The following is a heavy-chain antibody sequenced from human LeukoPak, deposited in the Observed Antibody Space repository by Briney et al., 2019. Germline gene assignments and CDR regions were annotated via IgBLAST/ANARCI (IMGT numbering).Heavy chain of an antibody. Sequence: SETLSLTCTVSGGSITSSSYYWGWIRQPPGKGLEWIGTIYYSGSTYYNSSLKSRVTISVDTSKNQFSLKLSSVTAADTAVYYCAREGDTAMDPFDYWGQGTLVTASS. CDR1: GGSITSSSYY. J-gene: IGHJ4*02. V-gene: IGHV4-39*07. D-gene: IGHD5-18*01. CDR2: IYYSGST. CDR3: AREGDTAMDPFDY.